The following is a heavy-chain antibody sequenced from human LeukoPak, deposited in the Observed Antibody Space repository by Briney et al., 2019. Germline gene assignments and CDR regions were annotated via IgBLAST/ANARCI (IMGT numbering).Heavy chain of an antibody. CDR2: ISYDGSNE. V-gene: IGHV3-30*18. Sequence: GGSLRLSCVASGFTLSKYGMHWVRQAPGKGLEWVALISYDGSNEYYVDSVKGRFTISRDNSKSTVYVQMNSLRPEDTAVYYCAKVVGYFDWLLLFDHWGQGSLVTVSS. CDR3: AKVVGYFDWLLLFDH. J-gene: IGHJ4*02. D-gene: IGHD3-9*01. CDR1: GFTLSKYG.